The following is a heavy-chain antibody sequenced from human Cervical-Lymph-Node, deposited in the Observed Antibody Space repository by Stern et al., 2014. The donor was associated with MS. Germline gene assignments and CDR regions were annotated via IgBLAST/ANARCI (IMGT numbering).Heavy chain of an antibody. Sequence: VQLEEPGGGVVQPGRSLSLSCVASGFTFSTYAMHCVRQAPGKGLECVAFVSYDGTQRDSTDSVKARFTISRDNSKNTLYMHMNSLRDEDTAVYFCARGGRGVGLEYWGQGALVTVSS. V-gene: IGHV3-30-3*01. CDR1: GFTFSTYA. D-gene: IGHD3-10*01. CDR3: ARGGRGVGLEY. CDR2: VSYDGTQR. J-gene: IGHJ4*02.